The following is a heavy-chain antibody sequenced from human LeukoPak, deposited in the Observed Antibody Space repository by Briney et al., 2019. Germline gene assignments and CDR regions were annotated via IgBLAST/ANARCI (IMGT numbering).Heavy chain of an antibody. CDR3: AKDTRKVLSGSPLSAFDI. J-gene: IGHJ3*02. D-gene: IGHD1-26*01. CDR1: GFTFSSYW. Sequence: PGGSLRLSCAASGFTFSSYWMSWVRQAPGKGLEWVANIKQDGSEKYYVDSVKGRFTISRDNAKNSLYLQMNSLRAEDVALYYCAKDTRKVLSGSPLSAFDIWGQGTMVTVSS. V-gene: IGHV3-7*03. CDR2: IKQDGSEK.